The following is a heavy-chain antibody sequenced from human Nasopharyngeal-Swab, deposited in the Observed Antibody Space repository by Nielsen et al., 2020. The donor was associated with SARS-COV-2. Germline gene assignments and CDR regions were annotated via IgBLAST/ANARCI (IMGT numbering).Heavy chain of an antibody. D-gene: IGHD6-13*01. Sequence: GESLKISCAGSGFTFSSYAMSWVRQAPGKGLEWVSAISGSGDSTYYADSVKGRFTISRDNSKNTLYLQMNSLRAEDTAVYYCARMGSSWNFDYWGQGTLVTVSS. CDR3: ARMGSSWNFDY. CDR2: ISGSGDST. J-gene: IGHJ4*02. V-gene: IGHV3-23*01. CDR1: GFTFSSYA.